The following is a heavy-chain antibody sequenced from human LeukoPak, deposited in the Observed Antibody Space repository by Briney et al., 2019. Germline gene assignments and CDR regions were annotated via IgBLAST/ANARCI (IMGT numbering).Heavy chain of an antibody. D-gene: IGHD1-26*01. J-gene: IGHJ4*02. V-gene: IGHV3-23*01. Sequence: PGGSLRLSCAASGFTFSSYGMSWVRQAPGRGLEWVSTISGTGGSTYYADPVKGRFTISRDNSKNTLNLQMNSLRAEDTAVYYCATSKYSGSYWGQGTLVTVSS. CDR3: ATSKYSGSY. CDR2: ISGTGGST. CDR1: GFTFSSYG.